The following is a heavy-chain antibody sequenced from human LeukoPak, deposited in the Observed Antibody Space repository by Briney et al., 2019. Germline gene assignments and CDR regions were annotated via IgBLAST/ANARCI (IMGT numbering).Heavy chain of an antibody. V-gene: IGHV4-61*02. D-gene: IGHD3-9*01. CDR3: ARVLRYFDWRGDGMDV. Sequence: SQTLSLTCTVSGGSISSGSYYWSWIRQPAGKGLEWIGRIYTSGSTNYNPSLKSRVTISVDTSKNQFSLKLSSVTAADTAVYYCARVLRYFDWRGDGMDVWGQGTTVTVS. CDR1: GGSISSGSYY. J-gene: IGHJ6*02. CDR2: IYTSGST.